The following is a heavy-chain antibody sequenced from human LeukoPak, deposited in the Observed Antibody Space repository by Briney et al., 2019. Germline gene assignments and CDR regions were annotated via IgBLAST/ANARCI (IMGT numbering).Heavy chain of an antibody. D-gene: IGHD2-21*01. Sequence: YPGGSLRLSCAASGFTFSNYAIHSVRQAPGEGLEWLAVISYDGSNKYYADSVKGRFTISRDNSKNTLYLQMISLKSEDTAVYYCARAGIYSFDYWGQGTLVTVSS. CDR1: GFTFSNYA. J-gene: IGHJ4*02. CDR2: ISYDGSNK. CDR3: ARAGIYSFDY. V-gene: IGHV3-30*04.